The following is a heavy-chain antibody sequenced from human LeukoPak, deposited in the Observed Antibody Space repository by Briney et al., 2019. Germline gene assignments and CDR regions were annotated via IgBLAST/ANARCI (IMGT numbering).Heavy chain of an antibody. CDR3: AKGSMVRGASSFAP. J-gene: IGHJ5*02. Sequence: ASVKVSCKASGYTFTGYCIHWVRQAPGQGLEWMGWINPDSGGTIYAQKFQGRVTMTRDTSISTVYMELNRLTSDDTAVYYCAKGSMVRGASSFAPWGQGTLVTVSS. CDR2: INPDSGGT. CDR1: GYTFTGYC. V-gene: IGHV1-2*02. D-gene: IGHD3-10*01.